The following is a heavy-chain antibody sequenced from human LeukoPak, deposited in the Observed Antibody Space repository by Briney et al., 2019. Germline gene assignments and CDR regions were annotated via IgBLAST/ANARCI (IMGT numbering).Heavy chain of an antibody. J-gene: IGHJ5*02. D-gene: IGHD1-26*01. V-gene: IGHV4-39*01. CDR2: IYYSGST. Sequence: PSETLSLTCTVSGGSISSSGYYWGWIRQPPGKGLEWIASIYYSGSTYYNPSLKSRVTISVDTSKNQLSLKLSSLTAADTAVYYCAXHEYSGSYYGLXWFDXWGQGTLVTVSS. CDR1: GGSISSSGYY. CDR3: AXHEYSGSYYGLXWFDX.